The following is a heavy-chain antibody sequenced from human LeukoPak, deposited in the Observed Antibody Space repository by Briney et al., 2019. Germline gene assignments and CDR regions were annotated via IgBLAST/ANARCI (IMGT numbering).Heavy chain of an antibody. D-gene: IGHD3-10*01. V-gene: IGHV3-11*01. CDR2: ISSGSSTI. CDR3: ARADRGSGMADYFHY. Sequence: GGSLRLSCAASEFTFSDYYMTWIRQAPGKGLEWVSYISSGSSTIYYADSVKGRFTISRDNSKNTLYLQMNSLRAEDTAVYYCARADRGSGMADYFHYWGQGIRVTVSS. J-gene: IGHJ4*02. CDR1: EFTFSDYY.